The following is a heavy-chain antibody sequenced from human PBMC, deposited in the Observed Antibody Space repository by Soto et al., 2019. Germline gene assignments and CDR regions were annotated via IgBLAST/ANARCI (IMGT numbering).Heavy chain of an antibody. V-gene: IGHV3-23*01. J-gene: IGHJ4*02. CDR3: AKSRSSSGYDAFEY. CDR1: GFTFRSYA. Sequence: EVQLLESEGGLVQPGGSLRLSCAASGFTFRSYAMNWVRQAPGKGLEWVSSISGSGGSTFYADSVKGRFTISRDNSKNTLYLHMNGLRAEDTAVYYCAKSRSSSGYDAFEYWGQGTLVTVSS. D-gene: IGHD5-12*01. CDR2: ISGSGGST.